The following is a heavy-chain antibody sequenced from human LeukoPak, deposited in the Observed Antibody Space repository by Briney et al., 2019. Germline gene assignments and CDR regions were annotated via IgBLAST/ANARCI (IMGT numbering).Heavy chain of an antibody. CDR1: GFTFSSYA. V-gene: IGHV3-30-3*01. CDR2: ISYDGSNK. J-gene: IGHJ3*02. CDR3: ARDITMVRGVPDAFDI. D-gene: IGHD3-10*01. Sequence: GGSLRLSCAASGFTFSSYAMHWVRQAPGKGLEWVAVISYDGSNKYYADSVKGRFTISRDNSKNTLYLQMNSLRAEDTAVYYCARDITMVRGVPDAFDIWGQGTMVTVSS.